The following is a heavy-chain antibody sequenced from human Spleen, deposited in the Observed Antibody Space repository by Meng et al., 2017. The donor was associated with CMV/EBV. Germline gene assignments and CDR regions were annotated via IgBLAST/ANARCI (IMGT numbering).Heavy chain of an antibody. D-gene: IGHD3-16*01. Sequence: ASVKVSCKASGYTFTGYYVHWVRQAPGQGLEWMGWVNPNSGGTNYAQRFQGRVTMTRDTSISTAYVELSRLRSDDTAVYYRARDARGGYELRLHYFDYWGQGTLVTVSS. CDR2: VNPNSGGT. CDR3: ARDARGGYELRLHYFDY. V-gene: IGHV1-2*02. CDR1: GYTFTGYY. J-gene: IGHJ4*02.